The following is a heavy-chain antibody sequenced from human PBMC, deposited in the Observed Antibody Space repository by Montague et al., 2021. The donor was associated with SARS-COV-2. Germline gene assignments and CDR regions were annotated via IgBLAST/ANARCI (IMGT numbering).Heavy chain of an antibody. V-gene: IGHV3-13*04. Sequence: SLRLSCAASGFTFSSYDMHWVRQATGKGLEWVSAIGTAGDTYHPGSVKGRFTISRENAKNSLYLQMNSLRAGDTAVYYCARAVYSSSWPDYYYYYGMDVWGQGTTVTVSS. D-gene: IGHD6-13*01. CDR1: GFTFSSYD. J-gene: IGHJ6*02. CDR2: IGTAGDT. CDR3: ARAVYSSSWPDYYYYYGMDV.